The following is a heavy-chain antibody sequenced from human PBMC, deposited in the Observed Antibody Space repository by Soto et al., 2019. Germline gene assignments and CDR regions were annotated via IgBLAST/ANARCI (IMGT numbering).Heavy chain of an antibody. CDR1: GFTFSDYY. V-gene: IGHV3-7*01. J-gene: IGHJ4*02. CDR2: IKEDGSEI. CDR3: ARDIGFDYVN. D-gene: IGHD3-16*01. Sequence: GGSLRLSCAASGFTFSDYYMSWIRQAPGKGLEWVASIKEDGSEIYYLHSVRGRFSISRDSAGNALHLTMNYLSAEDTGVYFCARDIGFDYVNWGQGTLVTVSS.